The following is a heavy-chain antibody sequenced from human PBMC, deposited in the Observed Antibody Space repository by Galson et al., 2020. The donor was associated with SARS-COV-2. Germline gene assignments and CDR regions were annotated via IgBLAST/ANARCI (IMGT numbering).Heavy chain of an antibody. Sequence: SQTLSLTCAVSGGSVSSGAFSWTWIRQPPGKGLGWIGYIYDSGNTYYNPSLKSRVSISVDRSKNQFSLNLSSVTAADTAVYYCARGQQTELLTPFDFWGQGTLVTVSS. J-gene: IGHJ4*02. D-gene: IGHD1-26*01. V-gene: IGHV4-30-2*01. CDR1: GGSVSSGAFS. CDR2: IYDSGNT. CDR3: ARGQQTELLTPFDF.